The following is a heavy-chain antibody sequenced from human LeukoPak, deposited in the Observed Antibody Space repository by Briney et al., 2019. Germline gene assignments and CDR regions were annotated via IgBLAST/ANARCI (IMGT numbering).Heavy chain of an antibody. D-gene: IGHD2-21*01. J-gene: IGHJ4*02. CDR1: GYTFTSYG. CDR3: PRERQCGY. V-gene: IGHV1-18*01. Sequence: ASVKVSCKASGYTFTSYGISWVRQAPGQALEWMGWISPYNGNTNYAPKLQGRLTMTTDTSTNTAYMELRSLRSDDTAVYYCPRERQCGYWGQGTLVTVSS. CDR2: ISPYNGNT.